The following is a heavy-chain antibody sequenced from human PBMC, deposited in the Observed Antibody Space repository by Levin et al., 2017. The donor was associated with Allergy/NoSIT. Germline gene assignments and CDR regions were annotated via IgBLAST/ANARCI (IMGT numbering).Heavy chain of an antibody. CDR2: ISSDGSST. V-gene: IGHV3-74*01. D-gene: IGHD3-16*01. J-gene: IGHJ4*02. Sequence: HPGGSLRLSCAASGFTFNNYWMHWVRQAPGKGLVWVSRISSDGSSTSYADSVKGRFTISRDNAKNTLYLQMNSLRAEDTAVYYCAKGGSKAIDYWGQGTLVTVSS. CDR1: GFTFNNYW. CDR3: AKGGSKAIDY.